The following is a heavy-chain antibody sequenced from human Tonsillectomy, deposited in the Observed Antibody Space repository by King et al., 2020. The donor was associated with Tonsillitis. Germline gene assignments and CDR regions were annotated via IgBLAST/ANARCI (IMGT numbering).Heavy chain of an antibody. Sequence: HVQLQQSGPGLVKPSQTLSLTCAISGDSVSSNSAAWNWIRQSPSRGLEWLGRTYYRSKWYNDYAVSVKSRLTINPDTSKNQFTLQLNSVTPADTAVYYCARLRSYEILYYYYGMDVWGQGTTVTVSS. V-gene: IGHV6-1*01. CDR1: GDSVSSNSAA. J-gene: IGHJ6*02. CDR3: ARLRSYEILYYYYGMDV. D-gene: IGHD1-26*01. CDR2: TYYRSKWYN.